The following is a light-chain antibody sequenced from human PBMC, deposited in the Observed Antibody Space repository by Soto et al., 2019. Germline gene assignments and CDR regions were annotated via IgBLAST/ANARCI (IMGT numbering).Light chain of an antibody. V-gene: IGLV2-23*01. Sequence: QSALTQPASVSGSPGQSITISCTGTSSDVGSYNLVSWYQQHPGKAPKLMIYEGNKRPSGVSNRFSGSKSGNTASLTISGLQAEDEADYYCCSYAGSSTLCVFGTGTKLTVL. CDR2: EGN. CDR3: CSYAGSSTLCV. J-gene: IGLJ1*01. CDR1: SSDVGSYNL.